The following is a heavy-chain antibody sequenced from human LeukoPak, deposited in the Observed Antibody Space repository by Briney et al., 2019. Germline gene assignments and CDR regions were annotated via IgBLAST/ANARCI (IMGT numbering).Heavy chain of an antibody. CDR2: INWNGGST. CDR1: GFTFDDYG. D-gene: IGHD6-19*01. Sequence: PGGSLRLSCAASGFTFDDYGMSWVRQAPGNGLEWVSSINWNGGSTGYADSVKGRFTISRDNAKNSLELQMNSLRAEDTALYYCARSDAGYSSGWYVFDYWGQGTLVTVSS. J-gene: IGHJ4*02. CDR3: ARSDAGYSSGWYVFDY. V-gene: IGHV3-20*04.